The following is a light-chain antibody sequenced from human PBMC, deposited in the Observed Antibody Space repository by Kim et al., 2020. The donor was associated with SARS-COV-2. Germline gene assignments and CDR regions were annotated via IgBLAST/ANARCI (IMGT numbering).Light chain of an antibody. J-gene: IGKJ4*01. CDR3: QQRSNSLT. V-gene: IGKV3-11*01. Sequence: EIELTQSPATLSLSPGERATLSCRASQSFTGYLSWYQQKPGQPPRLLIYDASNRATGIPARFSGSGSGTDFTLTSSSLEPEDFAVYYCQQRSNSLTFGEGTKVDIK. CDR1: QSFTGY. CDR2: DAS.